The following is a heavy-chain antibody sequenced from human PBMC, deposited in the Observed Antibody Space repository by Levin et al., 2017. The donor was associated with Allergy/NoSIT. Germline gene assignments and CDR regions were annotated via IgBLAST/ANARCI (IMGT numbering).Heavy chain of an antibody. CDR3: TTDQARTPH. CDR2: IKSKTDGGTT. CDR1: GFTFSNFW. J-gene: IGHJ1*01. V-gene: IGHV3-15*01. D-gene: IGHD2-15*01. Sequence: GGSLRLSCAASGFTFSNFWMTWVRQAPGKGLEWVGRIKSKTDGGTTDYAAPVKGRFTISRDDSKNTLSLQMSSLKPEDTAVYYCTTDQARTPHWGQGTLVTVSS.